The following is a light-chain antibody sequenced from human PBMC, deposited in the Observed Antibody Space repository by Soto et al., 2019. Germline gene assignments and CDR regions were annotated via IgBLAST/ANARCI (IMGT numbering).Light chain of an antibody. CDR2: AAS. CDR1: QTISNS. J-gene: IGKJ1*01. V-gene: IGKV1-39*01. CDR3: LQSYTTWT. Sequence: DIPMTQSPSSLSASVGDTVTITCWASQTISNSLSWYQQRPGKAPNLLIYAASSLHSGVPSRFSGSGSGTDFTLTITSLQPEDFATYYCLQSYTTWTFGQGTKVEAK.